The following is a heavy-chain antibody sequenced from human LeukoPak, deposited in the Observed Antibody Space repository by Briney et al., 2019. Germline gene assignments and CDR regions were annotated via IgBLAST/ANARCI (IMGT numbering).Heavy chain of an antibody. V-gene: IGHV3-33*01. CDR1: GFTFSTYG. Sequence: PGRSLRLSCTASGFTFSTYGMHWRRQAPGKGLEWVAVIWYDGSNKYYADSVKGRFTISRDNSKNTLYLQMNSLRAEDTAVYYCARAVGPFDYWGQGTLVTVSS. CDR2: IWYDGSNK. J-gene: IGHJ4*02. CDR3: ARAVGPFDY.